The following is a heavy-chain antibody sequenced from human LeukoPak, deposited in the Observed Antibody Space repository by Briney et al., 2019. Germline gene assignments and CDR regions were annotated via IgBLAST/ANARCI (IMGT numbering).Heavy chain of an antibody. CDR3: ATIVKDILTGATPGLPGN. V-gene: IGHV4-39*07. CDR1: GASLSSTTYY. CDR2: MYYSGRS. J-gene: IGHJ4*02. Sequence: SETLSLTCTVSGASLSSTTYYWGWLRQSPGKGLEWIGSMYYSGRSYYSESLKTRVTILVDTSRNQFSLKLTSVTAADTAVYYCATIVKDILTGATPGLPGNWGQGSPVVVSS. D-gene: IGHD3-9*01.